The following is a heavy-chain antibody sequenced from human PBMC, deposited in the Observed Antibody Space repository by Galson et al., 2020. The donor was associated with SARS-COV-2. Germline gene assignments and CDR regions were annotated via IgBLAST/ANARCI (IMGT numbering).Heavy chain of an antibody. D-gene: IGHD5-18*01. CDR1: GFTFDDYA. CDR3: AKGFQIWLLGH. Sequence: GESLKISCAASGFTFDDYAMHWVRQAPGKGLEWVSLITWDGVNTYYADSVQGRFTISRDNSKNSLYLQMNSLRPEDTALYYCAKGFQIWLLGHWGQGTLVTVSS. J-gene: IGHJ4*02. CDR2: ITWDGVNT. V-gene: IGHV3-43D*03.